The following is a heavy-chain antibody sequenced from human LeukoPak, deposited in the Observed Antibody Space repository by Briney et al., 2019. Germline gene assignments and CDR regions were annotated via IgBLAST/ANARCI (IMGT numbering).Heavy chain of an antibody. CDR1: GGSISSYY. D-gene: IGHD3-10*01. V-gene: IGHV4-59*01. CDR3: ARDPVYYGSGSYYPHFDY. CDR2: IYYSGST. J-gene: IGHJ4*02. Sequence: SETLSLTCTVSGGSISSYYWSWIRQPPGKGLEWIGYIYYSGSTNYNPSLKSRVTISVDTSKNQFSLKLSSVTAADTAVYYCARDPVYYGSGSYYPHFDYWGQGTLVTVSS.